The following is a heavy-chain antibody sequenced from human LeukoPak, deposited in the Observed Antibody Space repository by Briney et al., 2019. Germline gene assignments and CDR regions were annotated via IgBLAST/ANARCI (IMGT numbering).Heavy chain of an antibody. CDR3: ARVEWLRLPLGAFDI. D-gene: IGHD5-12*01. Sequence: SETLSLTCTVSGGSISSGGYYWSWIRQHPGKGLEWIGYIYYSGSTYYNPSLKSQVTISVDTSKNQFSLKLSSVTAADTAVYYCARVEWLRLPLGAFDIWGQGTMVTVSS. V-gene: IGHV4-31*01. CDR1: GGSISSGGYY. J-gene: IGHJ3*02. CDR2: IYYSGST.